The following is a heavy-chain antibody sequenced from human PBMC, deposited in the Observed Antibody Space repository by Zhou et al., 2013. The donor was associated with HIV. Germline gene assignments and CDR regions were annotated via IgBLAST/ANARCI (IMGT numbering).Heavy chain of an antibody. J-gene: IGHJ5*02. CDR2: IIPIFGTA. Sequence: QVQLVQSGAEVKKPGSSVKVSCKASGGTFSSYAISWVRQAPGQGLEWMGGIIPIFGTANYAQKFQGRVTITTDESTSTAYMELSSLRSEDTAVYYCARDPGCSSTSCRTYNWFDPWGQGTLVTVSS. CDR1: GGTFSSYA. CDR3: ARDPGCSSTSCRTYNWFDP. V-gene: IGHV1-69*05. D-gene: IGHD2-2*01.